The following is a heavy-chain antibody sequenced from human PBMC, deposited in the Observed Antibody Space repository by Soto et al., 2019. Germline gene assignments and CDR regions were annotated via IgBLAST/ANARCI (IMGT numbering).Heavy chain of an antibody. CDR1: GESFSDFA. Sequence: QVQLVQSGAEVRKPGSSVKVSCKSSGESFSDFAISWVRQAPGKGLEWMGGIIPMSGTPNYAQRFQGRVLITADVSTKTAYMDLTNLRYEDTAVYYCAITPGGSHHALYLMDVWGQGTTVTVSS. V-gene: IGHV1-69*19. D-gene: IGHD3-10*01. J-gene: IGHJ6*02. CDR3: AITPGGSHHALYLMDV. CDR2: IIPMSGTP.